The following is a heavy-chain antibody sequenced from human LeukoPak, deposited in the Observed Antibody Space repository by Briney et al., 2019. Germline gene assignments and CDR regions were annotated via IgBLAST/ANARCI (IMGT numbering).Heavy chain of an antibody. D-gene: IGHD3-16*01. CDR3: ASWGIYYYYAMDV. Sequence: ASVTVSCKASGYTFTSYDINWVRQATGQGLEGMGWTNPNSGNTGYAQKFQGRVTMTRNTSISTAYMELSSLRAEDTAVYYCASWGIYYYYAMDVWGQGTTVTVSS. V-gene: IGHV1-8*01. CDR1: GYTFTSYD. CDR2: TNPNSGNT. J-gene: IGHJ6*02.